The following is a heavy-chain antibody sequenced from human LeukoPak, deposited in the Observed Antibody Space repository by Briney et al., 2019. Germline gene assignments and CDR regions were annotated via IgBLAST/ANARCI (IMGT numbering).Heavy chain of an antibody. CDR3: ARGAQSGGYSGPFDI. CDR1: GFTFSSYG. Sequence: GGSLRLSCAASGFTFSSYGMHWVRQAPGKGLEWVAVISYDGSNKYYADSVKGRFTISRDNSKNTLYLQMNSLRAEDTAVYYCARGAQSGGYSGPFDIWGQGTMVTVSS. J-gene: IGHJ3*02. CDR2: ISYDGSNK. V-gene: IGHV3-30*03. D-gene: IGHD1-26*01.